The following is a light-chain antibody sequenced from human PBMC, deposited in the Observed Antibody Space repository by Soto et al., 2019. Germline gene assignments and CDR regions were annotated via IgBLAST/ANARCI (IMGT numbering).Light chain of an antibody. V-gene: IGKV1-17*01. CDR2: ATY. J-gene: IGKJ1*01. CDR1: QDIGND. Sequence: DIPMTQSPSSLSASVGDRVTITCRASQDIGNDLGWFQQKPGKAPERLIFATYNLRDGAPSRFSGSGSGTEFTLTISSLRPEDFATYFCLQHNTYPWTFGQGTKVDIK. CDR3: LQHNTYPWT.